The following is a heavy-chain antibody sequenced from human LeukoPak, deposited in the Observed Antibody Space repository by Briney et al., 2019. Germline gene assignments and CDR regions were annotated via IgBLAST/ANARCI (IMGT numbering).Heavy chain of an antibody. J-gene: IGHJ6*03. CDR1: GGTPSRHA. CDR3: ARDQWYSNYAGTYYYYMDV. CDR2: IIPIFGTA. V-gene: IGHV1-69*13. Sequence: SAKVSCKASGGTPSRHAISWVRQAPGQGLEWMGGIIPIFGTAKYAQKFQGRVTITADESTSTAYMELSSLRSEDTAVYYCARDQWYSNYAGTYYYYMDVWGKGTTVTVSS. D-gene: IGHD4-11*01.